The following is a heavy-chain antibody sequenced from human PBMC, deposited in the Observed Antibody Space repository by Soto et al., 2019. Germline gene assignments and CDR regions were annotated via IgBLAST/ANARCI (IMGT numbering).Heavy chain of an antibody. CDR2: IYYSGST. Sequence: SETLSLTCTVSGGSISSYYWSWIRQPPGKGLEWIGYIYYSGSTNYNPSLKSRVTISVDTSKNQFSLKLSSVTAADTAVYYCARQGSIAAAGRGAGDYYYYYYMDVWGKGTTVTVSS. V-gene: IGHV4-59*08. CDR3: ARQGSIAAAGRGAGDYYYYYYMDV. D-gene: IGHD6-13*01. CDR1: GGSISSYY. J-gene: IGHJ6*03.